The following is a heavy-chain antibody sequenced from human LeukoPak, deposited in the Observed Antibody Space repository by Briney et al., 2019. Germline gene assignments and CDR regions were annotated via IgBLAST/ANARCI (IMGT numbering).Heavy chain of an antibody. V-gene: IGHV1-3*01. J-gene: IGHJ5*02. CDR3: VRGQAVGGTIWLDP. D-gene: IGHD6-13*01. CDR1: GYTFTSYA. CDR2: INAGNGHT. Sequence: GASVKVSCKASGYTFTSYAMHWVRQAPGQRLEWMAWINAGNGHTEYSQKFQGRVTITRDTSATTTYMELRSLRSEDMAVYYCVRGQAVGGTIWLDPWGQGTLLTVSS.